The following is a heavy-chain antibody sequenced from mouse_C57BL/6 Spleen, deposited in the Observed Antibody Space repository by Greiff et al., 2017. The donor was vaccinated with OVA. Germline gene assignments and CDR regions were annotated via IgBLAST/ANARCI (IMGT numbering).Heavy chain of an antibody. J-gene: IGHJ4*01. CDR3: ARWYYYGSSYDYAMDY. D-gene: IGHD1-1*01. Sequence: EVKLQQSGPELVKPGASVKIPCKASGYTFTDYNMDWVKQSHGKSLEWIGDINPNNGGTIYNQKFKGKATLTVDKSSSTAYMELRSLTSEDTAVYYCARWYYYGSSYDYAMDYWGQGTSVTVSS. V-gene: IGHV1-18*01. CDR2: INPNNGGT. CDR1: GYTFTDYN.